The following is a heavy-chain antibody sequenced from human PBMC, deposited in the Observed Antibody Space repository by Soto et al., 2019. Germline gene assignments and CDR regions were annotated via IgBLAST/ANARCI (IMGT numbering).Heavy chain of an antibody. CDR3: ARDRRGSSSWYTYYYYYGMDV. J-gene: IGHJ6*02. D-gene: IGHD6-13*01. CDR1: GYTFTSYG. Sequence: ASVKVSFKASGYTFTSYGISWVRQAPGQGLEWMGWISAYNGNTNYAQKLQGRVTMTTDTSTSTAYMELRSLRSDDTAVYYCARDRRGSSSWYTYYYYYGMDVWGQGTTVTVSS. CDR2: ISAYNGNT. V-gene: IGHV1-18*04.